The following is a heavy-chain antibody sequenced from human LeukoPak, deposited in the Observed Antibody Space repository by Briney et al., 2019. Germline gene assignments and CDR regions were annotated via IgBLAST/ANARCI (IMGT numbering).Heavy chain of an antibody. CDR3: ARDYYDSSGDYFDY. V-gene: IGHV3-11*04. J-gene: IGHJ4*02. Sequence: GGSLRLSCAASGFTFSDYYMRWIRQAPGKGLEWVSYISSSGSTIYYADSVKGRFTISRDNAKNSLYLQMNSLRAEDTAVYFCARDYYDSSGDYFDYWGQGTLVTVSS. CDR1: GFTFSDYY. D-gene: IGHD3-22*01. CDR2: ISSSGSTI.